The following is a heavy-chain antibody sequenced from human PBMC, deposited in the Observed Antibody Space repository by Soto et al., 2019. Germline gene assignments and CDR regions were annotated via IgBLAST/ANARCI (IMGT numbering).Heavy chain of an antibody. J-gene: IGHJ4*02. CDR1: GFTFSNHW. D-gene: IGHD6-19*01. V-gene: IGHV3-7*05. Sequence: EVQLVESGGGLVQPGGSLGLSCAASGFTFSNHWMGWVRQAPGKGLEWVANMKQDGSQTYYVDSVKGRFTISRDNAKSSLFLLMNSLRADDTAAYYCARGLSHGWYPALDYWGQGTLVTVSS. CDR3: ARGLSHGWYPALDY. CDR2: MKQDGSQT.